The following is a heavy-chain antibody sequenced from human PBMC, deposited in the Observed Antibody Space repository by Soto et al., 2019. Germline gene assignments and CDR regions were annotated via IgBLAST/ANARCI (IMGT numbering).Heavy chain of an antibody. CDR2: ISGGDDST. J-gene: IGHJ6*03. D-gene: IGHD2-2*01. CDR3: AKDKGDIAIVYYYYYYYMDV. V-gene: IGHV3-23*01. Sequence: EVQLLESGGGLVQPGGSLRLSCAASGFTFSNYAMGWVRQAPEKGLEWLSIISGGDDSTYYADSVEGRFTISRDNSKNTLYLQMNSLRAGDTAVYYCAKDKGDIAIVYYYYYYYMDVWGKGTSVTVSS. CDR1: GFTFSNYA.